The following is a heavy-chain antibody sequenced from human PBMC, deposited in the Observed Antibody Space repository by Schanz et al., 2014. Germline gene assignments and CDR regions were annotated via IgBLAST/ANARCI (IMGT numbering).Heavy chain of an antibody. D-gene: IGHD2-21*01. V-gene: IGHV1-69*04. CDR3: ARDRLECGAECYSVEVFEI. Sequence: VQLEQSGAEVKKPGSSVKVSCKASGGTFSSFGINWVRQAPGQGLEWMGRIIPSLGLAKYEQKLQDKVTITADTSTTTAYMELSGLRSEDTAVYYCARDRLECGAECYSVEVFEIWGQGTLVSVSS. J-gene: IGHJ4*02. CDR1: GGTFSSFG. CDR2: IIPSLGLA.